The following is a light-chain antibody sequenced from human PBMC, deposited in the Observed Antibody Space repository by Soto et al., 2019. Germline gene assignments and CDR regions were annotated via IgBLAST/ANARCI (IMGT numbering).Light chain of an antibody. J-gene: IGKJ1*01. CDR2: AAS. CDR3: QQRGNWPLWT. V-gene: IGKV3-11*01. CDR1: QSVSSY. Sequence: EIVLTQSPATLSLSPGERATLSCRASQSVSSYLAWYQQKPGQAPRLLIYAASNRATGIPARFSGSGSGTDFTLTISSLEPEDFAVCYCQQRGNWPLWTFGQGTKVEIK.